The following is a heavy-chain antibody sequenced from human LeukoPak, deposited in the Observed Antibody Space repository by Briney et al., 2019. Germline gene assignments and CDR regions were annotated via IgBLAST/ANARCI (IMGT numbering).Heavy chain of an antibody. D-gene: IGHD2-2*01. Sequence: ASVKVSCKASGGTFSSYAISWVRQAPGQGLEWMGGIIPIFGTANYAQKFQGRVTITADESTSTAYMELSSLRSEDTAVYYCARGLCSSTSCYWPDYYYYYMDVWGKGTTVTVSS. V-gene: IGHV1-69*13. J-gene: IGHJ6*03. CDR2: IIPIFGTA. CDR3: ARGLCSSTSCYWPDYYYYYMDV. CDR1: GGTFSSYA.